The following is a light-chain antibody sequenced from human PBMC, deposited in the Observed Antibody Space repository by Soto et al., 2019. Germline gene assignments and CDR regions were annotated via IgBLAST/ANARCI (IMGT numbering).Light chain of an antibody. V-gene: IGLV1-40*01. J-gene: IGLJ3*02. CDR2: ANT. Sequence: QSVLTQPPSVSGAPGQRVTISCTGSSSNIGASYDVHWYQQLPGTAPTLLISANTDRPSGVPDRFSGSKSGTSASLAITGRQTEDEADYYCQSFDSSLTGWVFGGGTKLTVL. CDR1: SSNIGASYD. CDR3: QSFDSSLTGWV.